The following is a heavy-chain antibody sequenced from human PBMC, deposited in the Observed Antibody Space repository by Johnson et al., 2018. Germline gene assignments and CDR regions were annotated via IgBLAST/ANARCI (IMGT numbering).Heavy chain of an antibody. D-gene: IGHD2/OR15-2a*01. Sequence: QLVESGGGLVKPGGSLRLSCVASGFTFSKYGINWVRQAPGKGLEWVSSISTTSGYIHYADSVKGRFTISRDNANNSLYLKMNSLTAEDTGVYFCARGGGSNKGGMDVWGQGTTVTVSS. J-gene: IGHJ6*02. V-gene: IGHV3-21*06. CDR3: ARGGGSNKGGMDV. CDR1: GFTFSKYG. CDR2: ISTTSGYI.